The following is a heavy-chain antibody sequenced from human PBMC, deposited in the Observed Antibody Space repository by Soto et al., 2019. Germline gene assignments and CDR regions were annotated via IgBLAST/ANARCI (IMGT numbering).Heavy chain of an antibody. CDR3: ARRTVVQPFDY. CDR1: RGSISSGGYY. CDR2: IYYSGST. J-gene: IGHJ4*02. V-gene: IGHV4-31*03. Sequence: SETQSLTCTVSRGSISSGGYYWSWIRQHPGKGLEWIGYIYYSGSTYYNPSLKSRVTISVDTSKNQFSLKLSSVTAADTAVYYCARRTVVQPFDYWGQGTLVTVSS. D-gene: IGHD2-15*01.